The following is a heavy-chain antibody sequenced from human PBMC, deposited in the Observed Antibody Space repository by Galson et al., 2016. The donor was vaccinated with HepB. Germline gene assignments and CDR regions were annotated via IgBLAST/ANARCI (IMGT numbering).Heavy chain of an antibody. D-gene: IGHD2/OR15-2a*01. J-gene: IGHJ4*02. CDR2: DSMDGRRK. CDR3: ARRHEYCPPVGCSVDY. V-gene: IGHV3-30*03. CDR1: GFTFSNYG. Sequence: SLRLSCAASGFTFSNYGMHWVRQAPGKGLEWVAADSMDGRRKFYADSVKGRFTISRDNSNSMLVLQMSSLRADDTAVHYCARRHEYCPPVGCSVDYWGQGTLVSVSS.